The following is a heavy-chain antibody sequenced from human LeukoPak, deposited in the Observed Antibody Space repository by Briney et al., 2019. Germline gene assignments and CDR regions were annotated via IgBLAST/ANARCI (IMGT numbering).Heavy chain of an antibody. Sequence: GESLKISCKGSGYSFSTYWIGGVRQMPGKGLEWMGLINAADSDTRYSPSFQGKVLISVDNYISTAYLQWGTLKATDTAFYYCARVPCTGGSCSRTFDSWRQGTLVTVYS. V-gene: IGHV5-51*01. CDR2: INAADSDT. J-gene: IGHJ4*02. CDR1: GYSFSTYW. CDR3: ARVPCTGGSCSRTFDS. D-gene: IGHD2-8*02.